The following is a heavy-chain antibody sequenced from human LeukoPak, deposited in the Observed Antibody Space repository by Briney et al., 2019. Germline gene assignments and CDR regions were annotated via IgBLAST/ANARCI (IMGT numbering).Heavy chain of an antibody. V-gene: IGHV1-2*02. CDR1: GYTFTDYY. CDR2: IDPHSGGT. J-gene: IGHJ3*02. D-gene: IGHD3-22*01. CDR3: AREYYDSSGRKHAFDI. Sequence: ASVKVSCKASGYTFTDYYMHWVRQAPGQGLEWMGWIDPHSGGTNYAQKFQGRVTITRDTSISTAYMELSRLRSDDTAVYYCAREYYDSSGRKHAFDIWGQGTMVTVSS.